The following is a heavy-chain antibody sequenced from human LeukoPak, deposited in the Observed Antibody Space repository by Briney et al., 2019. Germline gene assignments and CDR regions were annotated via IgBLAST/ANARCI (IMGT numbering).Heavy chain of an antibody. V-gene: IGHV3-48*02. Sequence: PGGSLRLSCAASGFXFSSYGMNWVRQAPGKGLEWVSYISSSSNAMHYADSVKGRFTISRDNAKNSLYLQMNSLRDEDTAVYYCARAMRSGYDYWGQGTLVTVSS. CDR2: ISSSSNAM. D-gene: IGHD5-12*01. J-gene: IGHJ4*02. CDR3: ARAMRSGYDY. CDR1: GFXFSSYG.